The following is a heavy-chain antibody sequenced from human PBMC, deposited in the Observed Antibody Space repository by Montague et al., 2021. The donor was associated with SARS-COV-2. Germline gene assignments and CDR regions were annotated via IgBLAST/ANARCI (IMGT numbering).Heavy chain of an antibody. CDR2: IYYSGST. V-gene: IGHV4-31*03. D-gene: IGHD4-23*01. Sequence: TLSLTCTVSGGSISSGGYYWSWIRQHPGKGLEGIGYIYYSGSTYYNPSLKSRVTISVDTSKNQFSLKLSSVTAADTAVYYCASTYGGNLGYYYYYMDVWGKGTTVTVSS. CDR3: ASTYGGNLGYYYYYMDV. J-gene: IGHJ6*03. CDR1: GGSISSGGYY.